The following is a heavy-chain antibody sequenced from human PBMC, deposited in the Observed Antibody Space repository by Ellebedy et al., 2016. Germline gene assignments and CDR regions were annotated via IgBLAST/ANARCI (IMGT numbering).Heavy chain of an antibody. CDR2: ISSSSYI. CDR1: GFTFSSYS. CDR3: ARGGVCSSTSCYEGA. J-gene: IGHJ5*02. V-gene: IGHV3-21*01. D-gene: IGHD2-2*01. Sequence: GGSLRLXCAASGFTFSSYSMNWVRQAPGKWLEWVSSISSSSYIYYADSVKGRFTISRDNAKNSLYLQMNSLRAEDTAVYYCARGGVCSSTSCYEGAWGQGTLVTVSS.